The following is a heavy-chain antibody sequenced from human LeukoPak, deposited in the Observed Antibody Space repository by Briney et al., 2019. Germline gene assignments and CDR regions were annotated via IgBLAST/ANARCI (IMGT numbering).Heavy chain of an antibody. CDR2: IYYSGST. CDR3: ARQGEEDHRNDY. Sequence: SETLSLTCTVSGGSISSYYWSWIRQPPGKGLEWIGYIYYSGSTNYNPSLKSRVTISVDTSKNQFSLKLSSVTAADTAVYYCARQGEEDHRNDYWGQGTLVAVSS. J-gene: IGHJ4*02. CDR1: GGSISSYY. D-gene: IGHD3-16*01. V-gene: IGHV4-59*08.